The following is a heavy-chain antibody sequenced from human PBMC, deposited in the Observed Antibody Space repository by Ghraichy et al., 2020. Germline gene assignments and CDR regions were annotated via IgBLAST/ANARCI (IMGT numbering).Heavy chain of an antibody. Sequence: LSLTCAASGFTFSSYWMSWVRQAPGKGLEWVANIKQDGSEKYYVDSVKGRFTISRDNAKHSLYLQMNSLRAEDTAVYYCARDARVIAARRGWYFDLWGRGTLVTVSS. CDR1: GFTFSSYW. J-gene: IGHJ2*01. D-gene: IGHD6-6*01. V-gene: IGHV3-7*01. CDR3: ARDARVIAARRGWYFDL. CDR2: IKQDGSEK.